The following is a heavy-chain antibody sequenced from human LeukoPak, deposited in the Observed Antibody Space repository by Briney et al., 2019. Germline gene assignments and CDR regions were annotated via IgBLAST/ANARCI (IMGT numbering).Heavy chain of an antibody. V-gene: IGHV5-51*01. D-gene: IGHD1/OR15-1a*01. CDR2: IYPADSDT. CDR3: ARTIRTGTTGQFDY. J-gene: IGHJ4*02. Sequence: GESLKISCQGSGYSFTDYWIGWARQMPGKGLEWVGTIYPADSDTRYSPPFEGQVTISADKSISTAYLQWSSLRASDTAMYYCARTIRTGTTGQFDYWGQGTLVAVSS. CDR1: GYSFTDYW.